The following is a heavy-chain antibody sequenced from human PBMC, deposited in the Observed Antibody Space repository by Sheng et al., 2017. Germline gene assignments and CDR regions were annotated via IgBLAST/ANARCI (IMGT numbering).Heavy chain of an antibody. CDR3: ASGLRAGWLQSIFDY. D-gene: IGHD5-12*01. V-gene: IGHV1-69*04. J-gene: IGHJ4*02. CDR1: GGTFSSYA. Sequence: QVQLVQSGAEVKKPGSSVKVSCKASGGTFSSYAISWVRQAPGQGLEWMGGIIPILGIANYAQKFQGRVTITADKSTSTAYMELSSLRSEDTAVYYCASGLRAGWLQSIFDYWGQGTLVTVSS. CDR2: IIPILGIA.